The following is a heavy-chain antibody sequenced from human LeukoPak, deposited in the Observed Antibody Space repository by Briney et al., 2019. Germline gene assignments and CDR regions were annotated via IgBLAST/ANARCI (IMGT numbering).Heavy chain of an antibody. CDR1: GGSISSGSYY. Sequence: PSETLSLTCTVSGGSISSGSYYWSWMRQPAGKGLEWIGRIYTSGSTNYNPSLKSRVTISVDTYKNQFSLKLSSVTAADTAVYYCARSTYDSSGYYCGMDVWGQGATVTVSS. D-gene: IGHD3-22*01. J-gene: IGHJ6*02. CDR3: ARSTYDSSGYYCGMDV. V-gene: IGHV4-61*02. CDR2: IYTSGST.